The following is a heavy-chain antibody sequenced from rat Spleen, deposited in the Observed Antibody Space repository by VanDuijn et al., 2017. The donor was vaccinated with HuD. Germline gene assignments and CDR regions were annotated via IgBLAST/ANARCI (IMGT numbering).Heavy chain of an antibody. CDR2: ITNIAGRT. Sequence: EVHLVESGGGLVQPGRSLKLSCIASGFTFNNYWMTWIRQAPGKGLEWVASITNIAGRTHYPDSVKGRFTISRDIAKSTLFLQMDSLRSEDTATYYCATRDNNFAYWGQGVMVTVSS. V-gene: IGHV5-31*01. J-gene: IGHJ2*01. CDR1: GFTFNNYW. D-gene: IGHD1-10*01. CDR3: ATRDNNFAY.